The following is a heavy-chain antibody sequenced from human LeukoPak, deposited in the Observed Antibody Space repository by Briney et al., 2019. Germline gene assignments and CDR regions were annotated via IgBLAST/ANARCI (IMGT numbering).Heavy chain of an antibody. V-gene: IGHV4-4*07. J-gene: IGHJ5*02. CDR1: GGSISSYY. D-gene: IGHD2-2*01. Sequence: SETLSLTCTVSGGSISSYYWSWIRQPAGKGLEWIGRIYTSGSTNYNPSLKSRVTMSVDTSKNQFSLKLSSVTAADTAVYYCARDARCTSTSCQGWFDPWGQGILVTVSS. CDR3: ARDARCTSTSCQGWFDP. CDR2: IYTSGST.